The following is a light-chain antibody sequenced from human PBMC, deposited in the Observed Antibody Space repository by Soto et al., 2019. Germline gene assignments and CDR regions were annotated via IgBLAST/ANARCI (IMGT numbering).Light chain of an antibody. CDR1: NSNVGSNY. V-gene: IGLV2-14*01. CDR2: EVS. Sequence: QSVLTQPPSASGTPGQRVTISCSGSNSNVGSNYVYWYQQLPGTAPKLMIYEVSNRPSGVSNRFSGSKSGNTASLTISGLQAEDEADYYCSSYTSSSTLVFGGGTKLTVL. J-gene: IGLJ3*02. CDR3: SSYTSSSTLV.